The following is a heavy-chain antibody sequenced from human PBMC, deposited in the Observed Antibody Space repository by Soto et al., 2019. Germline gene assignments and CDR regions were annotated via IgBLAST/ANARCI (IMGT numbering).Heavy chain of an antibody. D-gene: IGHD2-8*01. V-gene: IGHV3-23*01. CDR2: ITGSGRDT. CDR1: GFTFRNNV. J-gene: IGHJ4*02. CDR3: AKNGLDNSPSAIDS. Sequence: GGSLRLSCAASGFTFRNNVLSWVRQAPGKGLDWVSGITGSGRDTYYADSVKGRFPISRDNSKNMVFLQMNSLRAEDTALYYCAKNGLDNSPSAIDSWGPGTLVTVSS.